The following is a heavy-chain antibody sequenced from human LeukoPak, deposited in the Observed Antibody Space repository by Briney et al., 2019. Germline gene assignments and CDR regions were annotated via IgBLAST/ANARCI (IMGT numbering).Heavy chain of an antibody. J-gene: IGHJ3*02. CDR1: GFTFSSYG. V-gene: IGHV3-33*01. Sequence: PGRSLRLSCAASGFTFSSYGMHWVRQAPGKGLEWVAVIWYDGSNKYYADSVKGRFTISRDNSKNTLYLQMNSLRAEDTAVYYCARDLFSREWLVRGAFDIWGQGTMVTVSS. CDR3: ARDLFSREWLVRGAFDI. CDR2: IWYDGSNK. D-gene: IGHD6-19*01.